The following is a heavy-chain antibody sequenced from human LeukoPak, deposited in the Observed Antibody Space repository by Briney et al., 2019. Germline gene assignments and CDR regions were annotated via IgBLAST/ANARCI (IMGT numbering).Heavy chain of an antibody. V-gene: IGHV1-18*01. D-gene: IGHD6-13*01. CDR1: GYTFTNYG. J-gene: IGHJ4*02. Sequence: GESLKISCKASGYTFTNYGITWVRQAPGQGLEWMGWINTYNGKTNYTQRLQGRVTMTTDTSTSTAYMELRSLTSDDTALYYCARGPIAAAGDSWGQGTLVTVSS. CDR3: ARGPIAAAGDS. CDR2: INTYNGKT.